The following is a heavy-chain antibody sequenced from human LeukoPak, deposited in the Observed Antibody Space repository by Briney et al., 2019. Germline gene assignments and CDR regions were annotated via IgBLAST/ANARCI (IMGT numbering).Heavy chain of an antibody. J-gene: IGHJ4*02. V-gene: IGHV4-34*01. CDR1: GGSFSGYY. D-gene: IGHD3-22*01. CDR2: INHSGST. Sequence: PSETLSLTCAVYGGSFSGYYWSWIRQPPGKGLEWIGEINHSGSTNYNPSLKSRVTISVDTSKNQFSLKLSSVTAADTAVYYCARRRITMIARRTYFDYWGQGTLVTVSS. CDR3: ARRRITMIARRTYFDY.